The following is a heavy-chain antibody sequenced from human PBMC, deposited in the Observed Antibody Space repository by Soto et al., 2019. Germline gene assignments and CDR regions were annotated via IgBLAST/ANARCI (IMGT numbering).Heavy chain of an antibody. J-gene: IGHJ3*02. CDR2: IYPGDSDT. CDR1: GYSFTSYW. Sequence: GESLKISCKGSGYSFTSYWIGWVRQMPGKDLEWMGIIYPGDSDTRYSPSFQGQVTISADKSISTAYLQWSSLKASDTAMYYCARHLDKYSGYDGYAFDIWGQGTMVTVSS. D-gene: IGHD5-12*01. CDR3: ARHLDKYSGYDGYAFDI. V-gene: IGHV5-51*01.